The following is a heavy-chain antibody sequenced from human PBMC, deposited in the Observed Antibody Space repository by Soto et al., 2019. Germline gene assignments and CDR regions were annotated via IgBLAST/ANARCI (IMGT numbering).Heavy chain of an antibody. Sequence: SETLSLTCTVSGGSISSYYWSWIRQPPGKGLEWIGYIYYNGSTNYNPSLKSRVTISVDTSKNQFSLKLSSVTAADTAVYYCAISPASLYSSSWYYFDFWGQGTLVTVSS. D-gene: IGHD6-13*01. CDR2: IYYNGST. V-gene: IGHV4-59*01. J-gene: IGHJ4*02. CDR1: GGSISSYY. CDR3: AISPASLYSSSWYYFDF.